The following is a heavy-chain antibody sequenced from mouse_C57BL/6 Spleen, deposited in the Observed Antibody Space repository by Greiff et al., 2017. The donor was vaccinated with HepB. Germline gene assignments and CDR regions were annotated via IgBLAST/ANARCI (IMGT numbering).Heavy chain of an antibody. CDR3: ARWIYYDYDDYYFDY. V-gene: IGHV5-17*01. CDR2: ISSGSSTI. J-gene: IGHJ2*01. CDR1: GFTFSDYG. Sequence: EVHLVESGGGLVKPGGSLKLSCAASGFTFSDYGMHWVRQAPEKGLEWVAYISSGSSTIYYADTVKGRFTISRDKAKNTLFLQMTSLRSEDTAMYYCARWIYYDYDDYYFDYWGQGTTLTVSS. D-gene: IGHD2-4*01.